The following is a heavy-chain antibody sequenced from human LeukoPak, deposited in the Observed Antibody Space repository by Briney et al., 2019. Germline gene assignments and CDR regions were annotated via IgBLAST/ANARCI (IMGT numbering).Heavy chain of an antibody. CDR1: GYTFTDYY. D-gene: IGHD6-19*01. J-gene: IGHJ4*02. CDR3: ARSSGWYPVDY. Sequence: GASVKVPCKASGYTFTDYYMHWVRQAPGQGLEWMGWITPNSDYTNYAQKFQGRVTMTRDTSINTAYMQLSRLTSDDTAVYFCARSSGWYPVDYWGQGTLVTVSS. V-gene: IGHV1-2*02. CDR2: ITPNSDYT.